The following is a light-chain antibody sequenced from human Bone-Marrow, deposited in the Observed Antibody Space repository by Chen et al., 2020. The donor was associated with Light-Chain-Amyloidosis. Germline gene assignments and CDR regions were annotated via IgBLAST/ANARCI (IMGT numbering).Light chain of an antibody. V-gene: IGLV3-21*02. CDR1: NIGSPS. CDR2: DDS. J-gene: IGLJ3*02. CDR3: QVWDRSSDRPV. Sequence: SYVLTQPSSVSVAPGQTAKIAWGGNNIGSPSVHWYQQTPGQAPLLVVYDDSDRPSGSPERLSGSNSGNTATLTISSVEAGDEADYYCQVWDRSSDRPVFGGGTKLTVL.